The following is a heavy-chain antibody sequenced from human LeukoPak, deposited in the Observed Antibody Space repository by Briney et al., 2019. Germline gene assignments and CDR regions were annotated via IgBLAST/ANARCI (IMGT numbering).Heavy chain of an antibody. CDR3: AKGGVTMIVVVMRY. Sequence: GGSLRLSCAASGFTFSIYAMSWVRHAPGRGLEWVSAIICSGGSTYYADSVRGRLTISRHNSKNTLYLRMTSLRAEDTAVYYCAKGGVTMIVVVMRYWGQGTLVTVSS. D-gene: IGHD3-22*01. CDR2: IICSGGST. J-gene: IGHJ4*02. V-gene: IGHV3-23*01. CDR1: GFTFSIYA.